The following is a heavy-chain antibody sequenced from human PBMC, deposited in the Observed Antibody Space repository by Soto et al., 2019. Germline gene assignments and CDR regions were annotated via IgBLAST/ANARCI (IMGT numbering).Heavy chain of an antibody. D-gene: IGHD2-8*01. V-gene: IGHV1-18*01. Sequence: QVPLVQSGAEVKKPGASVQVSCKASGYTFTSYGISWVRQAPGQGLEWMGWISTYNGNTDYARNLQGRVTMTTDTPTSTDYMELGSLRSDDTAVYYCASDECINGVCYIAYWGQGTLVTVSS. CDR2: ISTYNGNT. CDR1: GYTFTSYG. CDR3: ASDECINGVCYIAY. J-gene: IGHJ4*02.